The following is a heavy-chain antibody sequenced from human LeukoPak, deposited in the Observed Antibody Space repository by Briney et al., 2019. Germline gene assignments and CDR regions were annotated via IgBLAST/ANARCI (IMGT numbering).Heavy chain of an antibody. CDR1: GFTFTTYA. J-gene: IGHJ4*02. CDR3: AKFYDILTGYFGH. CDR2: ISGGGGGT. D-gene: IGHD3-9*01. V-gene: IGHV3-23*01. Sequence: PGGSLRLSCAASGFTFTTYAMGWARQSPGKGLEWVSSISGGGGGTYYAEFVKGRFTISRDNSKNTLYLQMNSLRAEDTAVYYCAKFYDILTGYFGHWGQGTLVTVSS.